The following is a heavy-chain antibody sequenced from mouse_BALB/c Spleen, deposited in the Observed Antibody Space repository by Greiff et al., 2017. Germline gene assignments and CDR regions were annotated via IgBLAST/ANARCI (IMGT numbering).Heavy chain of an antibody. V-gene: IGHV3-6*02. D-gene: IGHD2-2*01. CDR2: ISYDGSN. CDR3: AHYGYDGWFAY. Sequence: EVKLVESGPGLVKPSQSLSLTCSVTGYSITSGYYWNWIRQFPGNKLEWMGYISYDGSNNYNPSLKNRISITRDTSKNQFFLKLNSVTTEDTATYYCAHYGYDGWFAYWGQGTLVTVSA. J-gene: IGHJ3*01. CDR1: GYSITSGYY.